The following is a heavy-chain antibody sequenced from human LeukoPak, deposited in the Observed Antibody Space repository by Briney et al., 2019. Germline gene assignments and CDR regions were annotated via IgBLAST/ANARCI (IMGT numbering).Heavy chain of an antibody. CDR3: AKHRFESGGYHSTD. CDR1: GFTFSSYG. Sequence: QPGGSLRLSCAASGFTFSSYGMHWVRQAPGKGLEWVAVIWYDGSNKYYADSVKGRFTISRDNSKNTLYLQMNSLRAEGTAVYYCAKHRFESGGYHSTDWGQGTLVTVSS. J-gene: IGHJ4*02. D-gene: IGHD3-22*01. CDR2: IWYDGSNK. V-gene: IGHV3-33*06.